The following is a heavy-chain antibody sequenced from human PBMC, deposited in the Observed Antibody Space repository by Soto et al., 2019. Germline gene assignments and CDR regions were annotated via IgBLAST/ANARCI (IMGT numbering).Heavy chain of an antibody. CDR2: ISWNSGSI. D-gene: IGHD6-13*01. Sequence: EVQLVESGGGLVQPGRSLRLSCAASGFTFDDYAMHWVRQAPGKGLEWVSGISWNSGSIGYADSVKGRFTISRDNAKSSLYLQMNSLRAEDTALYYCAKGDSSSFDYGMDVWGQGTTVTVSS. CDR1: GFTFDDYA. CDR3: AKGDSSSFDYGMDV. V-gene: IGHV3-9*01. J-gene: IGHJ6*02.